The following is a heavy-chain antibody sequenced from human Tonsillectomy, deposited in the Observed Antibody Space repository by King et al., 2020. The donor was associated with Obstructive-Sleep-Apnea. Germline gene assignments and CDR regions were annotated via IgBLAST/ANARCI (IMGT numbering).Heavy chain of an antibody. CDR1: GLTFSNAW. D-gene: IGHD7-27*01. J-gene: IGHJ4*02. V-gene: IGHV3-15*01. CDR3: TLTGGHWGNDY. Sequence: VQLVESGGGLVKPGGSLRLSCVASGLTFSNAWMNWVRQAPGKGLEWVGRIKSKTDGGTNDDAAPVQGTFTISRDDSKNTMYLQMNSLNTEDTAVYYCTLTGGHWGNDYWGQGTLVTVSS. CDR2: IKSKTDGGTN.